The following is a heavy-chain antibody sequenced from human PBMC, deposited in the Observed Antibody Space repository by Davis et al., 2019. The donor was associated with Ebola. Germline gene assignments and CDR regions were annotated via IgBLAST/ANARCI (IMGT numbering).Heavy chain of an antibody. CDR2: ISYDGSNK. Sequence: GGSLRLSCAASGFTFSSYGMHWVRQAPGKGLEWVAVISYDGSNKYYADSVKGRFTISRDNSKNTLYLQMNSLRAEDTAVYYCAISSSSPYYYYGMDVWGKGTTV. CDR1: GFTFSSYG. D-gene: IGHD6-6*01. CDR3: AISSSSPYYYYGMDV. V-gene: IGHV3-30*03. J-gene: IGHJ6*04.